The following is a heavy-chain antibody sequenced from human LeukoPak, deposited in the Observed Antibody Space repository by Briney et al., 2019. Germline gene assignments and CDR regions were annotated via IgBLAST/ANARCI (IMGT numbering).Heavy chain of an antibody. Sequence: SETLSLTCAVYGGSFSGYYWSWIRQPPGKGLEWIGEINHSGSTNYNPSLKSRVTISVGTSKNQFSLKLSSVTAADTAVYYCASSYRAYSSGWTHRDYWGQGTLVTVSS. CDR1: GGSFSGYY. CDR2: INHSGST. V-gene: IGHV4-34*01. D-gene: IGHD6-19*01. J-gene: IGHJ4*02. CDR3: ASSYRAYSSGWTHRDY.